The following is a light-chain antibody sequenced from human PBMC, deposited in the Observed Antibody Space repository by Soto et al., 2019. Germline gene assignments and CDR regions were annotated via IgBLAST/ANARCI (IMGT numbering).Light chain of an antibody. CDR1: QSITSY. V-gene: IGKV1-39*01. CDR2: AAS. CDR3: QQSYNTPLT. J-gene: IGKJ4*01. Sequence: DVQMTQSPSSLSASVGDRVTITCRASQSITSYLNWYQQKPGKAPKLLIYAASTLQSGVPSRFSGSASGTDFTLTISSLQPEDFATYYYQQSYNTPLTFGGGTKVEIK.